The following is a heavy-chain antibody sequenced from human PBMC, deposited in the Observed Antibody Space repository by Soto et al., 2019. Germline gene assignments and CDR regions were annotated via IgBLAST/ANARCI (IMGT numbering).Heavy chain of an antibody. CDR1: GFSLSTTGEG. Sequence: QITLKEAGPTLVKPTQTLTLTCTFSGFSLSTTGEGVFWIRQPPGKAPEWPALVHWNDDKRYSPSLRPRLTIRKDTSRNQVVIXLTNLDPVDXXXXXXXXRRLGDTSPXXXXXXVWGQ. D-gene: IGHD3-3*01. CDR2: VHWNDDK. J-gene: IGHJ6*02. V-gene: IGHV2-5*01. CDR3: XXRRLGDTSPXXXXXXV.